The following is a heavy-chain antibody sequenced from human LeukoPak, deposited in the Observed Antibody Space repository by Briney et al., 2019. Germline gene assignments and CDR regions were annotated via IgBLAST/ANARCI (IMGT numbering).Heavy chain of an antibody. V-gene: IGHV4-34*01. J-gene: IGHJ4*02. CDR2: INHSGST. D-gene: IGHD2-2*01. Sequence: SETLSLTCAVYGGSFSGYYWSWIRQPPGKGLEWIGEINHSGSTNYNPSLKSRVTISVDTSKNQFSLKLSSVTAADTAVYYCARARNGLVVVIPAGVFDYWGQGTLVTVSS. CDR3: ARARNGLVVVIPAGVFDY. CDR1: GGSFSGYY.